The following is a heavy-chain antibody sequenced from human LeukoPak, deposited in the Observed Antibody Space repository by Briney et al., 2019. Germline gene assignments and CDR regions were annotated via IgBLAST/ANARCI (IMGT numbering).Heavy chain of an antibody. CDR1: GFTFSSYA. CDR3: AKDRYYYDSSGYLKFDY. D-gene: IGHD3-22*01. Sequence: GGSLRLSCAASGFTFSSYAMSWVRQAPGKRLEWVSAISGSGGSTYYADFVKGRFTTSRDNSKNTLYLQMNSPRAEDTAVYYCAKDRYYYDSSGYLKFDYRGQGTLVTVSS. CDR2: ISGSGGST. J-gene: IGHJ4*02. V-gene: IGHV3-23*01.